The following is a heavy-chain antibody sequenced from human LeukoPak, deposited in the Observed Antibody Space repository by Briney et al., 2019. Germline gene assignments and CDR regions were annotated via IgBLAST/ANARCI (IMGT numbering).Heavy chain of an antibody. CDR3: AKRCGSGSGWFDP. CDR1: GFTFSSYA. D-gene: IGHD3-10*01. J-gene: IGHJ5*02. V-gene: IGHV3-23*01. Sequence: PGGSLRLSCAASGFTFSSYAMSWVRQAPGKGLEWVSGTIGSGGSTFYADSVKGRFTISRDNSKNTLYLQMNSLRAEDTAVYYCAKRCGSGSGWFDPWGQGTLVTVSS. CDR2: TIGSGGST.